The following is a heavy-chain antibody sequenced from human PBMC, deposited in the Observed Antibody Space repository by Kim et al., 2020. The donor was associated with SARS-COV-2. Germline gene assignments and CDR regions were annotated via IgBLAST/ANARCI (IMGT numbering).Heavy chain of an antibody. CDR3: ARFDDSNGYYQYYFDY. V-gene: IGHV3-23*01. J-gene: IGHJ4*02. CDR1: GFTFTDYA. CDR2: IGGSGRTT. Sequence: GGSLRLSCVASGFTFTDYALSWVRQAPGKGLEWVSAIGGSGRTTYSADSVRGRFTISRDTSKNTVYLQMNSLRAEDTAMYYCARFDDSNGYYQYYFDYWGQGPLVTVSS. D-gene: IGHD3-22*01.